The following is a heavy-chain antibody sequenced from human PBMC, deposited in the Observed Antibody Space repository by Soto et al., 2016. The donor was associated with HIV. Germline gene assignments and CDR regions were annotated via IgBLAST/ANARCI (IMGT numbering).Heavy chain of an antibody. D-gene: IGHD2-15*01. J-gene: IGHJ3*02. CDR1: GGTFSSNA. V-gene: IGHV1-69*01. Sequence: QVQLVQSGAEVKKPGSSVKVSCKASGGTFSSNAISWLRQAPGQGLEWMGGIIPIFGTTNYAQKFQGRVTISADESTSTAYMELSSLRSDDTAVYYCARVRSGILSGSTGDAFDIWGQGTMVTVSS. CDR2: IIPIFGTT. CDR3: ARVRSGILSGSTGDAFDI.